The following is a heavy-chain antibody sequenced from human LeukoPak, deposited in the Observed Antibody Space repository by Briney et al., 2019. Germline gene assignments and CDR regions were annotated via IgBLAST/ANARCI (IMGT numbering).Heavy chain of an antibody. CDR2: INHSGST. J-gene: IGHJ5*02. CDR1: GGSFSGYY. Sequence: SETLSLTCAVYGGSFSGYYWSWIRQPPGKGLEWIGEINHSGSTNYNPSLKSRVTISADTSKNQFSLKLSSVTAADTAVYYCARHRYYYGSGTKLNWFDPWGQGTLVTVSS. D-gene: IGHD3-10*01. V-gene: IGHV4-34*01. CDR3: ARHRYYYGSGTKLNWFDP.